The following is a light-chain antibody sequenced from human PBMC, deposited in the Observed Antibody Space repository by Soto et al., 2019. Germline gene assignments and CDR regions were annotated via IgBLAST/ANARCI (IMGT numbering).Light chain of an antibody. CDR2: ANS. J-gene: IGLJ7*01. Sequence: QAVLTQPPSASGTPGQSVIISCSGSSSNIGNNLVYWYQQVPGMAPKLLIDANSQRPSGVPDRFYGSKSGTSASLAISGLRSEDEADYYCVAWDDSLRCAIFGGGTQLTVL. V-gene: IGLV1-47*01. CDR1: SSNIGNNL. CDR3: VAWDDSLRCAI.